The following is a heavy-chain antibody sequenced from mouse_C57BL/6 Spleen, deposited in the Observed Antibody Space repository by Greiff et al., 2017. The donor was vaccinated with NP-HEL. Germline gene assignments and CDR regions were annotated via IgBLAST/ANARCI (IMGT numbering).Heavy chain of an antibody. Sequence: QVQLQQSGPGLVQPSQSLSITCTVSGFSLTSYGVHWVRQSPGKGLEWLGVIWSGGSTDYNAAFISRLSISKDNSKSQVFFKMNSLQADDTAIYYCARKGDYGSSYYAMDYWGQGTSVTVSS. CDR3: ARKGDYGSSYYAMDY. J-gene: IGHJ4*01. D-gene: IGHD1-1*01. V-gene: IGHV2-2*01. CDR2: IWSGGST. CDR1: GFSLTSYG.